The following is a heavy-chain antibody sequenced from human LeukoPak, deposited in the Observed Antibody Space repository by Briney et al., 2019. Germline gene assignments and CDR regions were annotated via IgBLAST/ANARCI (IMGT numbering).Heavy chain of an antibody. CDR2: INAGNGNT. CDR1: GYTFTSYA. CDR3: GCSTSSAMSGDSGLDY. D-gene: IGHD2-2*01. Sequence: ASVKVSCKASGYTFTSYAMHWVRQAPGQRLEWMGWINAGNGNTKYSQKFQGRVTITRGTSASTAYMELSSLRSEDTAVYYCGCSTSSAMSGDSGLDYWGQGTLVTVSS. J-gene: IGHJ4*02. V-gene: IGHV1-3*01.